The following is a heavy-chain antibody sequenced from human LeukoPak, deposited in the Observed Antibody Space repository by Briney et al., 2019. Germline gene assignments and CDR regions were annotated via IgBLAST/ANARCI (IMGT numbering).Heavy chain of an antibody. CDR3: ARGYREISMVRGVIGY. V-gene: IGHV1-3*01. CDR1: GYTFTSYA. CDR2: INAGNGNT. D-gene: IGHD3-10*01. J-gene: IGHJ4*02. Sequence: ASVKVSCKASGYTFTSYAMHWVRQAPGQRLEWMGWINAGNGNTKYSQKFQGRVTITRDTSASTAYMELSSLRSEDTAVYYCARGYREISMVRGVIGYWGQGTLVTVSS.